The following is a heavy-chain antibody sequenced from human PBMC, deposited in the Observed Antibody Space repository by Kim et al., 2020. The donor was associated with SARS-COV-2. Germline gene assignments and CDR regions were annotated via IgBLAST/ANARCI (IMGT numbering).Heavy chain of an antibody. J-gene: IGHJ4*02. V-gene: IGHV4-34*01. CDR2: IDHSGET. CDR1: GGSFSGYY. D-gene: IGHD3-10*01. CDR3: AGRPAAFGW. Sequence: SETLSLTCAVYGGSFSGYYWSWIRQAPGQGLEWIGEIDHSGETYHNPSLKSRVIISVDTSKNQFSLRLTVTAADTAVYYCAGRPAAFGWWGQGTPVRVS.